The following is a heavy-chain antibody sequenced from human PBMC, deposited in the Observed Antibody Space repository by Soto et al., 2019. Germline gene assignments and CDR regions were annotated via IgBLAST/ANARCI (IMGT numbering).Heavy chain of an antibody. V-gene: IGHV4-59*01. D-gene: IGHD4-17*01. Sequence: SATLSLTCTVSGGSISSYFWTWIRQPPGKGLEWIASSGSTNYNPSLESRVTISVDMSKNQFSLKLSSVSAADTAMYYCAKSDHGDSESPFDYWGQGTLVTVSS. J-gene: IGHJ4*02. CDR1: GGSISSYF. CDR3: AKSDHGDSESPFDY. CDR2: SGST.